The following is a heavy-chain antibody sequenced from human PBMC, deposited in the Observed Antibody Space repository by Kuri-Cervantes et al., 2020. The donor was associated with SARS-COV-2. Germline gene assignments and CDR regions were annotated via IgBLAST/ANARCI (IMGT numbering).Heavy chain of an antibody. J-gene: IGHJ3*02. CDR3: AKNLYAMDHRERAFDI. CDR1: GFTFDDYG. D-gene: IGHD5-18*01. V-gene: IGHV3-20*04. CDR2: INWNGGST. Sequence: GESLKISCAASGFTFDDYGMRWVRQAPGKGLEWVSGINWNGGSTGYADSVKGRFTISRDNSKNSLYLQMNSLRAEDTALYYCAKNLYAMDHRERAFDIWGQGTMVTVSS.